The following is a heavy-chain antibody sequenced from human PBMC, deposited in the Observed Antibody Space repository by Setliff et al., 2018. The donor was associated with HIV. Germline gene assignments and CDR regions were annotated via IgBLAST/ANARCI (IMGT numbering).Heavy chain of an antibody. CDR1: GYTFTDYF. Sequence: ASVKVSCKASGYTFTDYFMHWVRHVTGQGFEWMGWMHPGSGNTGFAAKFQGRVTMTRDTSTQTAYMELTSLTFHDTAVYYCARGFYSWNLWGQGTLVTVSS. CDR3: ARGFYSWNL. CDR2: MHPGSGNT. D-gene: IGHD1-20*01. V-gene: IGHV1-8*02. J-gene: IGHJ5*02.